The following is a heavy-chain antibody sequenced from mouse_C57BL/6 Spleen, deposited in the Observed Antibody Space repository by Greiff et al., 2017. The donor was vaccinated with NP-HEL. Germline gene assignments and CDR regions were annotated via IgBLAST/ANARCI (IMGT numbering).Heavy chain of an antibody. D-gene: IGHD2-3*01. V-gene: IGHV5-12*01. CDR2: ISNGGGST. CDR3: ARGGGYYEEYYAMDY. J-gene: IGHJ4*01. CDR1: GFTFSDYY. Sequence: EVKVVESGGGLVQPGGSLKLSCAASGFTFSDYYMYWVRQTPEKRLEWVAYISNGGGSTYYPDTVKGRFTISRDNAKNTLYLQMSRLKSEDTAMYYCARGGGYYEEYYAMDYWGQGTSVTVSS.